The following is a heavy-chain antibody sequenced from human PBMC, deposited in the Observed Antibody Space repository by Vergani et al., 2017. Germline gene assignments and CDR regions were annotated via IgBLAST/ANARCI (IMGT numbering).Heavy chain of an antibody. CDR3: AGDSATTGYGDYYWFDP. V-gene: IGHV3-7*01. D-gene: IGHD4-17*01. Sequence: EVQLVESGGGLVQPGGSLRLSCAASGFTFSSYWMSWVRQAPGKGLEWVANIKQDGSEKYYVDSVKGRFTISRDNAKNSLYLQMNSLRAEDTAVYYCAGDSATTGYGDYYWFDPWGQGTLVTVSS. CDR1: GFTFSSYW. J-gene: IGHJ5*02. CDR2: IKQDGSEK.